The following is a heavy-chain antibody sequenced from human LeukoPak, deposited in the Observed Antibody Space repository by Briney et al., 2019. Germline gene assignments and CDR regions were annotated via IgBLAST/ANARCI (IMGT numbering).Heavy chain of an antibody. CDR1: GDSTTSSSHY. J-gene: IGHJ4*02. CDR2: IYYSGST. CDR3: ARQGPLSGYDYAAFDY. V-gene: IGHV4-39*01. D-gene: IGHD5-12*01. Sequence: PSETLSLTCTVSGDSTTSSSHYWGWVRQPPGKGLEWIASIYYSGSTYYNPSLKSRVTISVDTSKNQFSLNLRSVTAADTAVYYCARQGPLSGYDYAAFDYWGQGTLVIVSS.